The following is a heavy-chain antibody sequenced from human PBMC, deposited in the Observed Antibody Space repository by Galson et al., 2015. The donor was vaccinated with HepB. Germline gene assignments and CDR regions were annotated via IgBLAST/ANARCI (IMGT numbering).Heavy chain of an antibody. CDR1: GFTFSSYA. J-gene: IGHJ2*01. V-gene: IGHV3-30*04. D-gene: IGHD4-11*01. CDR2: ISYDGSNK. Sequence: SLRLSCAASGFTFSSYAMHWVRQAPGKGLEWVAVISYDGSNKYYAASVKGHFTISRDNTKNTLYLQMNSLGAEATAVYYFASANPSDYNWYFDLWGRGTLVTVSS. CDR3: ASANPSDYNWYFDL.